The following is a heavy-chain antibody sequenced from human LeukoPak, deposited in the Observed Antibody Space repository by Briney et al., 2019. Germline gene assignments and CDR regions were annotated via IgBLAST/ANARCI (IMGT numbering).Heavy chain of an antibody. J-gene: IGHJ4*02. CDR1: GFTFSSYA. CDR2: MSFDGTNK. D-gene: IGHD6-19*01. CDR3: AGDKTTGGWYEFDY. V-gene: IGHV3-30*14. Sequence: PGGSLRLSCAASGFTFSSYAMHWVRQAPGKGLEWVAVMSFDGTNKYYADSVKGRFTISRDTSKNTVSLQMNSLRAEDTAVYYCAGDKTTGGWYEFDYWGQGTLVTVSS.